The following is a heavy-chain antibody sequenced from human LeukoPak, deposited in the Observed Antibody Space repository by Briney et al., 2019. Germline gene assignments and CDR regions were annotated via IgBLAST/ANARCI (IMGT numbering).Heavy chain of an antibody. J-gene: IGHJ4*02. CDR3: ARRVHSSSWSSYFDY. CDR1: GFTFSSHW. CDR2: IKYDASST. D-gene: IGHD6-13*01. Sequence: GGSLRLSCADSGFTFSSHWMHWVRQAPGKGLVWVSRIKYDASSTSYADSVKGRFTISRDNAKNTLYLQMNSLRAEDTAVYYCARRVHSSSWSSYFDYWGQETLVTVSS. V-gene: IGHV3-74*01.